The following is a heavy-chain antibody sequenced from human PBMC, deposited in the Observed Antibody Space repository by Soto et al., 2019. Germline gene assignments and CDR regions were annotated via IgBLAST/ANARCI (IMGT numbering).Heavy chain of an antibody. CDR2: LYYNVGT. CDR1: GSSISSSGYY. V-gene: IGHV4-39*01. D-gene: IGHD3-16*01. Sequence: PSETLSLTCTVSGSSISSSGYYWGWIRQPPGRGLEWIGSLYYNVGTYYSPSLKSRVTISADTSAKQFSLMLNSVTAADTAIYYCARLTSRHWVDYWGEGTPVTVSS. J-gene: IGHJ4*02. CDR3: ARLTSRHWVDY.